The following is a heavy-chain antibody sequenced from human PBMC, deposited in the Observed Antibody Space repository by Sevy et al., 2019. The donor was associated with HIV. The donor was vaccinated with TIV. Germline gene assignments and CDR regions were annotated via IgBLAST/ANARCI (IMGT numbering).Heavy chain of an antibody. V-gene: IGHV1-18*04. Sequence: ASVKVSCKASGYTFTSYGISWVRQAPGQGLEWMGWISAYNGNTNYAQKLQGRVTMTTDTSTRTAYMELRSLRSDDTAVYYCARVDVVVVAATHFDYWGQGTLVTVSS. D-gene: IGHD2-15*01. J-gene: IGHJ4*02. CDR3: ARVDVVVVAATHFDY. CDR1: GYTFTSYG. CDR2: ISAYNGNT.